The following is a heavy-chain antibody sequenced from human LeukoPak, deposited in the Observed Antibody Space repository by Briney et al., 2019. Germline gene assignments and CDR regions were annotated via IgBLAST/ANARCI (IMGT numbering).Heavy chain of an antibody. V-gene: IGHV3-23*01. Sequence: GSLRLSCAASGFTFSSYAMSWVRQAPGKGLEWVSAISGSGGSTYYADSVKGRFTISRDNSKNTLYLQMNSLRAEDTAVYYCAKGKGAGDILTGYYIDWFDPWGQGTLVTVSS. J-gene: IGHJ5*02. CDR3: AKGKGAGDILTGYYIDWFDP. D-gene: IGHD3-9*01. CDR1: GFTFSSYA. CDR2: ISGSGGST.